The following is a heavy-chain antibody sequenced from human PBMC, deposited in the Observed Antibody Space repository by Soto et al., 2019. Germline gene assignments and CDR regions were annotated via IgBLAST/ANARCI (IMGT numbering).Heavy chain of an antibody. V-gene: IGHV3-30*18. Sequence: GGSLRLSCAASGFSFSSYGMHWVRQAPGKGLEWVAVISYDGSNKYYADSVKGRFTISRDNSKNTLYLQMNSLRAEDTAVYYCANGGADYEGYFYYWGQGT. CDR1: GFSFSSYG. J-gene: IGHJ4*02. D-gene: IGHD4-17*01. CDR3: ANGGADYEGYFYY. CDR2: ISYDGSNK.